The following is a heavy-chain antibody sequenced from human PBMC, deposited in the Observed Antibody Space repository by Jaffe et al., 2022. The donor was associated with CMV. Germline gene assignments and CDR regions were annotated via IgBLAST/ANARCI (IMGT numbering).Heavy chain of an antibody. J-gene: IGHJ4*02. D-gene: IGHD6-19*01. CDR3: ARGGSGWHHYFDY. CDR1: GGSISSSSYY. CDR2: IYYSGST. V-gene: IGHV4-39*01. Sequence: QLQLQESGPGLVKPSETLSLTCTVSGGSISSSSYYWGWIRQPPGKGLEWIGSIYYSGSTYYNPSLKSRVTISVDTSKNQFSLKLSSVTAADTAVYYCARGGSGWHHYFDYWGQGTLVTVSS.